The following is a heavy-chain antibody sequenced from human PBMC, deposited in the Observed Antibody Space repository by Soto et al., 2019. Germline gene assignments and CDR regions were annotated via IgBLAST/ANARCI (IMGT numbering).Heavy chain of an antibody. D-gene: IGHD3-3*01. Sequence: SVKVSCKASGGTFSSYAISWVRQAPGQGLEWMGGIIPIFGTANYAQKFQGRVTITADESTSTAYMELSSLRSEDTAVYYCATVWRGYYGGVGDYYYGMDVCGQGTTVIVSS. CDR1: GGTFSSYA. CDR2: IIPIFGTA. V-gene: IGHV1-69*13. CDR3: ATVWRGYYGGVGDYYYGMDV. J-gene: IGHJ6*02.